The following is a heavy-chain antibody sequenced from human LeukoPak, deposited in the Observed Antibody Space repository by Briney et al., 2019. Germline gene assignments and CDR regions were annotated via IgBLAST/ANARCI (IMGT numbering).Heavy chain of an antibody. CDR3: AKSEHSTDYFDY. D-gene: IGHD6-6*01. V-gene: IGHV3-23*01. Sequence: PGRSLRLSCAASGFTFSSYAMSWVRQAPGKGLEWVSAISGSGGSTYYADSVKGRFTISRDNSKNTLYLQMNSLRAEDTAVYYCAKSEHSTDYFDYWGQGTLVTVSS. CDR1: GFTFSSYA. CDR2: ISGSGGST. J-gene: IGHJ4*02.